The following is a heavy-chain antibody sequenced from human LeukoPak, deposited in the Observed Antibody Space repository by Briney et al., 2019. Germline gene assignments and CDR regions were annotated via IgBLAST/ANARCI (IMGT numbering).Heavy chain of an antibody. CDR1: GGSFSGYY. CDR3: ARRQKGSYGSGRSGWFDP. CDR2: INHSGST. J-gene: IGHJ5*02. V-gene: IGHV4-34*01. D-gene: IGHD3-10*01. Sequence: PSETLSLTCAVYGGSFSGYYWSWIRQPPGKGLEWIGEINHSGSTNYNPSLKSRVTISVDTSQNQFSLKLSSVTAADTAVYYCARRQKGSYGSGRSGWFDPWGQGTLVTVSS.